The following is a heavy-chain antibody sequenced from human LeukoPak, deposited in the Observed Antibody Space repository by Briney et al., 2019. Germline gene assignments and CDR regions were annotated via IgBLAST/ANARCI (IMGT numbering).Heavy chain of an antibody. V-gene: IGHV3-48*02. D-gene: IGHD3-22*01. CDR3: VRGQSTTFHDTSGYYRFFFDY. CDR1: GFTFSSYP. CDR2: ISGAGTIK. J-gene: IGHJ4*02. Sequence: GGSLRLSCGASGFTFSSYPMNWVRQAPGKGLEWISFISGAGTIKYFGDSVKGRFSISRDNAKRSLFLQMNSLRDEDTAVYYCVRGQSTTFHDTSGYYRFFFDYWGRGTPVTVSS.